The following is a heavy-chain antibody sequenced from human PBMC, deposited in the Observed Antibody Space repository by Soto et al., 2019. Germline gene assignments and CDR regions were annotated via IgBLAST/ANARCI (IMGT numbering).Heavy chain of an antibody. J-gene: IGHJ4*02. CDR1: GFTFDDYA. Sequence: GGALRLSCAASGFTFDDYAMYWVRQVLGKGLEWVSSISWNSGNIGYADSVKGRFTTSRDNAENSLYLQMNSLRPEDTALYYCVRSKGGYSYGTPFDYRGQGTLGTVSS. CDR3: VRSKGGYSYGTPFDY. V-gene: IGHV3-9*01. D-gene: IGHD5-18*01. CDR2: ISWNSGNI.